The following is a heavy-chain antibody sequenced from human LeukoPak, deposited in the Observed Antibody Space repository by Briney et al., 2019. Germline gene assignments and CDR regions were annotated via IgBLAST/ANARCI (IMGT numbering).Heavy chain of an antibody. CDR1: GGSISSYY. Sequence: SETLSLTCTVSGGSISSYYWSWIRQPPGKGLEWIGYIYYSGSTNYNPSLKSRVTISVDTSKNQLSLKLSSVTAADTAVYYCARDLSPYCSGGSCYSGYYYMDVWGKGTTVTISS. J-gene: IGHJ6*03. CDR2: IYYSGST. CDR3: ARDLSPYCSGGSCYSGYYYMDV. D-gene: IGHD2-15*01. V-gene: IGHV4-59*01.